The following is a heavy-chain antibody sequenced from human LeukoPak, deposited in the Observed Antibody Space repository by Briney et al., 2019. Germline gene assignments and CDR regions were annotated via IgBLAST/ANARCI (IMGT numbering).Heavy chain of an antibody. CDR3: ASAYGSGSTNYYYYYMDV. Sequence: SVKVSCKASGGIFSSYAISWVRQAPGQGLEWMGGIIPIFGTANYAQKFQGRVTITTDESTSAAYMELSSLRSEDTAVYYCASAYGSGSTNYYYYYMDVWGKGTTVTVSS. D-gene: IGHD3-10*01. CDR2: IIPIFGTA. J-gene: IGHJ6*03. V-gene: IGHV1-69*05. CDR1: GGIFSSYA.